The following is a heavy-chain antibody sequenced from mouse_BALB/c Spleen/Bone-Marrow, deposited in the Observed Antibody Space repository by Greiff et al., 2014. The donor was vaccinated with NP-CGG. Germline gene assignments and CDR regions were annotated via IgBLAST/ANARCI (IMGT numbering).Heavy chain of an antibody. D-gene: IGHD2-2*01. CDR1: GYKFTDYE. Sequence: VQLQESGAELVRPGASVTLSCKASGYKFTDYEMHWVKQTPVHGLEWIGSIDPETGGTAYNQNSKGKATLTADRSSTTAYMELRSLTSEDSAVYYCTREGIYFGYDVPMDYWGQGTSVTVSS. V-gene: IGHV1-15*01. CDR2: IDPETGGT. J-gene: IGHJ4*01. CDR3: TREGIYFGYDVPMDY.